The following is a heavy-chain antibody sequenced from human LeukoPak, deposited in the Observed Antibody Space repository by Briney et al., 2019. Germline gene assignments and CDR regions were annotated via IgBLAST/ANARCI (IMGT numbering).Heavy chain of an antibody. CDR3: ARRKFSDTWFDP. CDR2: VYPAGSRI. Sequence: GESLRISCKGSENDFANYWIGWVRQMPGKGLEWMGIVYPAGSRIHYSPSFQGQVTMSVDRSISTAYLQWTSLKASDTAMYFCARRKFSDTWFDPWGQGTLVTVSS. CDR1: ENDFANYW. V-gene: IGHV5-51*01. D-gene: IGHD1-14*01. J-gene: IGHJ5*02.